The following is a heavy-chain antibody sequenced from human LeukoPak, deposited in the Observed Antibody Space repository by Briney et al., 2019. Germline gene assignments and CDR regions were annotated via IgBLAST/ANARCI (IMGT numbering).Heavy chain of an antibody. CDR3: ARGENDFWSGPYYYYMDV. J-gene: IGHJ6*03. D-gene: IGHD3-3*01. CDR2: IKQDGSEK. CDR1: GFSFSSHG. Sequence: GGTLRLSCAASGFSFSSHGMSWVRQAPGKGLEWVANIKQDGSEKYYVDSVKGRFTISRDNAKNSLYLQMNSLRAEDTAVYYCARGENDFWSGPYYYYMDVWGKGTTVTVSS. V-gene: IGHV3-7*01.